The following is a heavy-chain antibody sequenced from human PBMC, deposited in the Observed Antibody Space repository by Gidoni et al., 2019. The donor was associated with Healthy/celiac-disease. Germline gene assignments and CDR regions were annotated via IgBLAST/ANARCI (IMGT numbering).Heavy chain of an antibody. D-gene: IGHD3-10*01. Sequence: QVQMVQSGAEVKKPGASVKVSCKASGYTFTSSDINWLRQATGHVLEWMGWMNSNRRNTGLAPQFQGRVTMTRNTSLSTSYMELSSLRAEDTAVYYCARGIRYGSGSSSRALGYLGQGTLVTVSS. CDR2: MNSNRRNT. J-gene: IGHJ4*02. CDR1: GYTFTSSD. CDR3: ARGIRYGSGSSSRALGY. V-gene: IGHV1-8*01.